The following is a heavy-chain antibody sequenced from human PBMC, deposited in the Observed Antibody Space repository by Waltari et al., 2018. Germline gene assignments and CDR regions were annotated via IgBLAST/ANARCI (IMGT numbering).Heavy chain of an antibody. V-gene: IGHV1-24*01. Sequence: QVQLVQSGAEVKKPGASVKVSCKVSGYTLTELSMHWVRQAPGKGLEWMGGFDPEYGETIYAQKFQGRVTMTEDTSTDTAYMELSSLRSEDTAVYYCATFQLRWGDDSSGYRTHTDYWGQGTLVTVSS. CDR3: ATFQLRWGDDSSGYRTHTDY. CDR1: GYTLTELS. J-gene: IGHJ4*02. D-gene: IGHD3-22*01. CDR2: FDPEYGET.